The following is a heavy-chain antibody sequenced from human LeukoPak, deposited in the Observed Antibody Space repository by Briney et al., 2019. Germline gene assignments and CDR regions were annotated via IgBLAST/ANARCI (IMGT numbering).Heavy chain of an antibody. CDR2: IYSGGST. J-gene: IGHJ3*02. Sequence: GGSLRLSCAASRFTVSSNYMSWVRQAPGKGLEWVSVIYSGGSTYYADSVKGRFTISRDNSKNTLYLQMNSLRAEDTAVYYCARVILDAFDIWGQGTMVTVSS. CDR1: RFTVSSNY. V-gene: IGHV3-66*01. CDR3: ARVILDAFDI.